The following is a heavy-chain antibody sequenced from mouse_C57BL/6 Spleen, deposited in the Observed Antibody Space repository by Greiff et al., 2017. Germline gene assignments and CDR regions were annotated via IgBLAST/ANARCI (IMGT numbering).Heavy chain of an antibody. Sequence: QVQLQQSGPELVKPGASVKISCKASGYAFSSSWMNWVKQRPGKGLEWIGRIYPGDGDTNFNGKVKGKATLTADKSSSTAYMQLSSLTSEDSAVYFCARGGGNYVAWFAYWGQGTLVTVSA. CDR3: ARGGGNYVAWFAY. CDR1: GYAFSSSW. V-gene: IGHV1-82*01. J-gene: IGHJ3*01. CDR2: IYPGDGDT. D-gene: IGHD2-1*01.